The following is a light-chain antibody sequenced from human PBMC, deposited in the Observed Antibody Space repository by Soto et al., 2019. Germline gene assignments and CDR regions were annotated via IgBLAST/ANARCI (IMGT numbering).Light chain of an antibody. Sequence: EIVLTQSPGTLSLSPGERATLSCRASQSVSSNFLAWYQQKPGQAPRLLIYGASNRATGIPDKFNGSGSGTDFTLTIIRLEPEDFAMYYCQQYGSSPRTFGQGTKVEIK. CDR1: QSVSSNF. V-gene: IGKV3-20*01. CDR2: GAS. CDR3: QQYGSSPRT. J-gene: IGKJ1*01.